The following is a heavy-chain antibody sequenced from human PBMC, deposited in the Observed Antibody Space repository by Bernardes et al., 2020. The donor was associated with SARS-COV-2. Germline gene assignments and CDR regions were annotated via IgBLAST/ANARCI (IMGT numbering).Heavy chain of an antibody. CDR1: GFSLTTTGVG. D-gene: IGHD2-2*01. Sequence: SGPTLVKPTQTLTLTCTFSGFSLTTTGVGVGWIRQPPGKALEWLALIYWDNNKRYSPSLKSRLTITKDTSKNQVVLTMTNLDPVDTATYYCAHALYPRDTKGTFDIWGQGTMVTVSS. CDR2: IYWDNNK. V-gene: IGHV2-5*02. J-gene: IGHJ3*02. CDR3: AHALYPRDTKGTFDI.